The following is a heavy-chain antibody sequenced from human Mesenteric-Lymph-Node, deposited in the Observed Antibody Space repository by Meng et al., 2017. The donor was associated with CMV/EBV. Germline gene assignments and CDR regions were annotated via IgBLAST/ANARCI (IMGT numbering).Heavy chain of an antibody. Sequence: GESLKISCAASGFTFSDHYMDWVRQAPGKGLEWVGRTRDKANSYTTEYAASVKGRFTISRDDSKNSLYLQMNSLKTEDTAVYYCARDESSGYFDYWGQGTLVTVSS. CDR1: GFTFSDHY. J-gene: IGHJ4*02. D-gene: IGHD3-22*01. CDR3: ARDESSGYFDY. V-gene: IGHV3-72*01. CDR2: TRDKANSYTT.